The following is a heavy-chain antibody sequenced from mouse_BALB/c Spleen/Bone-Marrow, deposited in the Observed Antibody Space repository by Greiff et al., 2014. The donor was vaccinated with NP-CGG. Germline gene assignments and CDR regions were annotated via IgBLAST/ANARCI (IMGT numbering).Heavy chain of an antibody. CDR1: GYTFTSYY. CDR2: IYPGNVNT. CDR3: ARDIMDY. Sequence: LVESGPELVKPGASVRISCKASGYTFTSYYIHWVKQRPGQGLEWIGWIYPGNVNTKYNEKFKGKATLTADKSSSTAYMQLSSLTSEDSVVYFCARDIMDYWGQGTSVTVSS. J-gene: IGHJ4*01. V-gene: IGHV1S56*01.